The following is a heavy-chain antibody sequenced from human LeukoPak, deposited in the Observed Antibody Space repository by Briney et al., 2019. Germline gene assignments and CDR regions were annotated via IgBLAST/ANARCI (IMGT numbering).Heavy chain of an antibody. D-gene: IGHD6-13*01. V-gene: IGHV3-30*02. Sequence: GGSLRLSCAASGFTFSSYGMHWVRQAPGKGLEWVAFIRYDGSNKYYADSVKGRFTISRDNSKNTLYLQMNSLRAEDTAVYYCARGDAYSSSWYPIDYWGQGTLVTVSS. CDR1: GFTFSSYG. J-gene: IGHJ4*02. CDR2: IRYDGSNK. CDR3: ARGDAYSSSWYPIDY.